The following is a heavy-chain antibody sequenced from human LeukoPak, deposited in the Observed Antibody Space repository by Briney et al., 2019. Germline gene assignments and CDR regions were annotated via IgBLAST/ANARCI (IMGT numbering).Heavy chain of an antibody. CDR1: GFTFSSYG. J-gene: IGHJ6*03. CDR3: AKDAGSIAARRGEADYYYYYMDV. D-gene: IGHD6-6*01. Sequence: GGSLRLSCAASGFTFSSYGMHWVRQAPGKGLEWVAFIRHDGSNKYYADSVKGRFTISRDNSKNTLYLQMNSLRAEDTAVYYCAKDAGSIAARRGEADYYYYYMDVWGKGTTVIVSS. V-gene: IGHV3-30*02. CDR2: IRHDGSNK.